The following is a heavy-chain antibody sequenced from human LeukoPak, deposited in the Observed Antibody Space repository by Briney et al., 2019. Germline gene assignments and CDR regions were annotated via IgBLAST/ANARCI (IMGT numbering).Heavy chain of an antibody. Sequence: SETLSLTCAVYGVSFSGYYWSWIRQPPGKGLEWIGEINHSGSTNYNPSLKSRVTISVDTSKNQFSLKLSSVTAADTAVYYCARGRPLWIFSDWFDPWGQGTLVTVSS. V-gene: IGHV4-34*01. D-gene: IGHD2-2*03. CDR2: INHSGST. CDR3: ARGRPLWIFSDWFDP. CDR1: GVSFSGYY. J-gene: IGHJ5*02.